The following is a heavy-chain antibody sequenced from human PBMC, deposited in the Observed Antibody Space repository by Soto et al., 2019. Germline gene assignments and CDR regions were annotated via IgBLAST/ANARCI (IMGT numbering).Heavy chain of an antibody. J-gene: IGHJ4*02. Sequence: QVQLQESGPGLVKPSQTLSLTCTVSGGSISSGGYYWSWIRQHPGKGLEWIGYIYYSGSTYYNPSLESHVTISVDTSKNQFSLKLSSVTAADTAVYYCARDRRGYCSGGSCYSFDYWGQGTLVTVSS. CDR3: ARDRRGYCSGGSCYSFDY. D-gene: IGHD2-15*01. CDR1: GGSISSGGYY. V-gene: IGHV4-31*01. CDR2: IYYSGST.